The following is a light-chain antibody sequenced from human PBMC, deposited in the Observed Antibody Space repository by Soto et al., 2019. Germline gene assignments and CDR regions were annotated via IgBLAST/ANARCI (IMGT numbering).Light chain of an antibody. J-gene: IGLJ1*01. Sequence: QSALAQPASVSASPGQSVTISCTGTSSDVGGYDYVSWYQQHPGTAPKLILYEVNNRPSGGSNRFSGSKSGNTASLIISGLQTEDEANYYCSAYTTSNTLNFGSGTKVTVL. V-gene: IGLV2-14*01. CDR1: SSDVGGYDY. CDR3: SAYTTSNTLN. CDR2: EVN.